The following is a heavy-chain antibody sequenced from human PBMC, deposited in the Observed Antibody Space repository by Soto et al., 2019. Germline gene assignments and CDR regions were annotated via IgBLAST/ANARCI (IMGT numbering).Heavy chain of an antibody. D-gene: IGHD1-26*01. CDR1: GNTFTYRY. V-gene: IGHV1-45*02. J-gene: IGHJ4*02. Sequence: QMKLVQSGAEVKKTGSSVTVSCKALGNTFTYRYLHWVRQAPGQALEWMGWITPFSGEVHYAQKFRVRVTITRDRSINTAYMRMSSLRSEDTAMYYCASGGAGSGSFTWELPDHWGQGTLVTVSS. CDR3: ASGGAGSGSFTWELPDH. CDR2: ITPFSGEV.